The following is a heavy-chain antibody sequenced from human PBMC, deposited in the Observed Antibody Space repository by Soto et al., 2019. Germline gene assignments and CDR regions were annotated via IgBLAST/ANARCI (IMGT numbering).Heavy chain of an antibody. Sequence: QITLKESGPPLVKPTQTLTLTCSFSGFSLSTNGESVGWIRQPPGKGLEWLAIIYWDDDMRYTASLKSRPTITADTSKNQVVLTLTNVDPVDTATYYCAHGRITGTVLAFDSWGQGTLVTVSS. CDR2: IYWDDDM. V-gene: IGHV2-5*02. D-gene: IGHD1-7*01. CDR3: AHGRITGTVLAFDS. CDR1: GFSLSTNGES. J-gene: IGHJ4*02.